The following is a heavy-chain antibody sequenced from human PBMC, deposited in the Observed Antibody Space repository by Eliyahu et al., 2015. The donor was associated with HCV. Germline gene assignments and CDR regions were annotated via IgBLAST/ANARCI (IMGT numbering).Heavy chain of an antibody. D-gene: IGHD3-22*01. CDR1: GXPFTXYW. V-gene: IGHV5-51*01. CDR2: IYPGDSDT. CDR3: ARRYDTSEYFPL. J-gene: IGHJ4*02. Sequence: EVQLLQSGAXVKKPGESXKISXKGYGXPFTXYWXGWVRQMPGKGLXWMGIIYPGDSDTRYSPSFQGQVTISADKSISTAYLQWSSLKASDTAMYYCARRYDTSEYFPLWGQGTLVTVSS.